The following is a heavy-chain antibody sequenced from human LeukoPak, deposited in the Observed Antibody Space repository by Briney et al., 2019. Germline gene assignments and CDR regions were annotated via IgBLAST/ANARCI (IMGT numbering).Heavy chain of an antibody. J-gene: IGHJ4*02. V-gene: IGHV3-49*04. D-gene: IGHD5-18*01. CDR1: GFTLGDYA. CDR3: TRVRAYSYGLGFDD. Sequence: GGSLTHSRTASGFTLGDYALSWVRQAPAKGLEGVGFIRSKAYGGTTEYGVSVKGRFTISRDDSKSIAYLQINSLKTEDTAVYYCTRVRAYSYGLGFDDWGQGTLVTVSS. CDR2: IRSKAYGGTT.